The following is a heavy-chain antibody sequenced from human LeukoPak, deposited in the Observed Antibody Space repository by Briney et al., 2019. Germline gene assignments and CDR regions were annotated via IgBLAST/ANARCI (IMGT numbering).Heavy chain of an antibody. CDR3: ARERGPGTVPPFSFDY. V-gene: IGHV3-48*02. J-gene: IGHJ4*02. Sequence: GESLRLSCAASGFTFSSYGMNWVRQAPGKGLEWVSYISSSSGTTYYADSVKGRFTISRDNAKNSLYLQMNSLRDEDTAVYYCARERGPGTVPPFSFDYWGQGTLVTVSS. CDR1: GFTFSSYG. CDR2: ISSSSGTT. D-gene: IGHD4-17*01.